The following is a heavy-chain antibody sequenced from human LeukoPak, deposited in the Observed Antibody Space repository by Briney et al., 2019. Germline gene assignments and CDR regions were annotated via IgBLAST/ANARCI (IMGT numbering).Heavy chain of an antibody. J-gene: IGHJ4*02. CDR2: IWYDGSNK. V-gene: IGHV3-33*01. D-gene: IGHD4-23*01. CDR1: GFTFSSYG. Sequence: GGSLRLSCAASGFTFSSYGMHWVRQAPGKGLEWVAVIWYDGSNKYYADSVKGRFTISRDNPKNTLYLQMNSLRAEDTAVYYCARGVYGGPYYFDYWGQGTLVTVSS. CDR3: ARGVYGGPYYFDY.